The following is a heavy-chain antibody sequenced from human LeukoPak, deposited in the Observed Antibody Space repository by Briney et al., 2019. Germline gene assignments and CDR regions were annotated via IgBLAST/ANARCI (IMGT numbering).Heavy chain of an antibody. Sequence: GGSLRLSCAASGFTFNYYMRWVRQAPGKGLEWVATIKEVGSGKYYVVSVRGRFTVSIDNAKNSLYLQMSSLRVEDTAVYYWESTTGPWGQGTLVTVSS. D-gene: IGHD1-7*01. V-gene: IGHV3-7*01. CDR3: ESTTGP. J-gene: IGHJ5*02. CDR1: GFTFNYY. CDR2: IKEVGSGK.